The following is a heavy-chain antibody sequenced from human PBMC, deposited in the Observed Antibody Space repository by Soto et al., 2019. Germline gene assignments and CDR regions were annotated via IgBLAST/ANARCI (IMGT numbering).Heavy chain of an antibody. CDR2: IYHSGST. V-gene: IGHV4-30-2*01. D-gene: IGHD5-12*01. J-gene: IGHJ5*02. Sequence: SETLSLTCAVSGGSIISGGYSWSWIRQPPGKGLEWIGYIYHSGSTYYNPSLKSRVTISVDRSKNQFSLKLSSVTAADTAVYYCARGQSGYDFNWFDPWGQGTLVTVSS. CDR1: GGSIISGGYS. CDR3: ARGQSGYDFNWFDP.